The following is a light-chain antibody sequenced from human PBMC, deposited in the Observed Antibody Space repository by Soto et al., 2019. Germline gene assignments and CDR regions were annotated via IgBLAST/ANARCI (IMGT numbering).Light chain of an antibody. J-gene: IGKJ4*01. CDR1: QSVSSNF. V-gene: IGKV3-20*01. CDR2: GAS. CDR3: RRYGRSLGFA. Sequence: EIVLTQSPGTLSLSPGERATLSCRASQSVSSNFLAWYQEKPGQAPRLLIYGASSRATGVPDRFSGSGSGTDFTLTISRLEPEDFAVYYCRRYGRSLGFAFGGGTKVEIK.